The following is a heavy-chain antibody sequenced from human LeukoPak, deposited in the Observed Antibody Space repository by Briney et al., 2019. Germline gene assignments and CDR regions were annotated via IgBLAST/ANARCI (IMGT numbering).Heavy chain of an antibody. V-gene: IGHV4-34*01. CDR3: ARSLDIVATSWGSGVCDI. D-gene: IGHD5-12*01. J-gene: IGHJ3*02. Sequence: SETLSLTCAVYGGPFRGCSWRWIRQPPGKGLECIGEINHSGSTNYNASLKSRVTISVDMSKSQFSLKLSSVTAADTAVYYCARSLDIVATSWGSGVCDIWGQGTMVTVSS. CDR2: INHSGST. CDR1: GGPFRGCS.